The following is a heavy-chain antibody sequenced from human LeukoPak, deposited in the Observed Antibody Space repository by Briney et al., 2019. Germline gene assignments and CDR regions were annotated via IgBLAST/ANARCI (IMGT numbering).Heavy chain of an antibody. CDR1: GGSISRSSYY. CDR2: VYYSGST. CDR3: ASTIMVRGVTPYFDY. V-gene: IGHV4-39*01. J-gene: IGHJ4*02. D-gene: IGHD3-10*01. Sequence: PSETLSLTCTVSGGSISRSSYYWGWIRQSPGKGLEWIGSVYYSGSTYYNPSLTSRVTISVDTSKNQFSLKLSSVTAADAAVYYCASTIMVRGVTPYFDYWGQGTLVTVSS.